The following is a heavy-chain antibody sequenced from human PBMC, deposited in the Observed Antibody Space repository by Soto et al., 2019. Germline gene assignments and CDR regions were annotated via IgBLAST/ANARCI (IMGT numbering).Heavy chain of an antibody. J-gene: IGHJ6*02. CDR2: ISAYNGNT. V-gene: IGHV1-18*01. CDR1: VYTFTSYA. Sequence: GASVKVSCKASVYTFTSYAIHWVRQAPGQRLEWMGWISAYNGNTNYAQKLQGRVTMTTDTSTSTAYMELRSLRSDDTAVYYCARDPRYCSGGSGYSSAGIAVWGRGTTVTVSS. CDR3: ARDPRYCSGGSGYSSAGIAV. D-gene: IGHD2-15*01.